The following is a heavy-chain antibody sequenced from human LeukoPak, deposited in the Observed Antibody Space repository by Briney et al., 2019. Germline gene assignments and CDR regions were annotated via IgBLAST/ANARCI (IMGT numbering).Heavy chain of an antibody. J-gene: IGHJ5*02. Sequence: PGGSLRLSCAAPGFTFSSYGMYWLRQAPGKGLHCVAFITYDGSEKYYADSVKGRVTISRDNCRDTVYLQMNSLRGEDTAIYYCARNRGYTYDYDSFDPWGQGTLVTVSS. CDR2: ITYDGSEK. CDR3: ARNRGYTYDYDSFDP. V-gene: IGHV3-30*19. CDR1: GFTFSSYG. D-gene: IGHD5-18*01.